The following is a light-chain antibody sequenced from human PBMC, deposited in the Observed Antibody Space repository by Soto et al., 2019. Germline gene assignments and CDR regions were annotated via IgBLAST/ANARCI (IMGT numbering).Light chain of an antibody. V-gene: IGKV3-20*01. Sequence: EIVLKQSPGTLSLSPGERATLSCRASQSVSSSYLAWYQQKPGQAPRLLIYGASSRATGIPDRFSGSGSGTDFTLTISRLEPEDFAVYYCHQYGSSLHTFGQGTKREIK. CDR1: QSVSSSY. CDR2: GAS. CDR3: HQYGSSLHT. J-gene: IGKJ2*01.